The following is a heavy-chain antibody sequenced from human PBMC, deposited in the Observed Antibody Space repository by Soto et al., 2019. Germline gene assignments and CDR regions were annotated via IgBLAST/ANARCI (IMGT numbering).Heavy chain of an antibody. CDR1: GYTFTGYY. CDR3: ARDIFQLPPVRLSNYYYYGMDV. CDR2: INPNSGGT. D-gene: IGHD6-25*01. Sequence: QVQLVQSGAEVKKPGASVKVSCKASGYTFTGYYMHWVRQAPGQGLEWMGWINPNSGGTNYAQKFQGWVTMTRHTSISTAYMELSRLRSDDTAVYYCARDIFQLPPVRLSNYYYYGMDVWGQGTTVTVSS. V-gene: IGHV1-2*04. J-gene: IGHJ6*02.